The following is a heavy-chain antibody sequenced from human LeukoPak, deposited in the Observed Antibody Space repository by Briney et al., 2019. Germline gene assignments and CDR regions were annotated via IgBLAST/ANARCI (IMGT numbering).Heavy chain of an antibody. Sequence: GGSLRLSCAASGFTFSSYVMHWVRQAPDKGLEWVAVVSYDGSNKYYADSVKGRFSISRDNSKNTLNLQMNSLRAEDTAVYYCARVRQWGSYWYFDLWGRGTLVTVSS. CDR3: ARVRQWGSYWYFDL. CDR2: VSYDGSNK. D-gene: IGHD1-26*01. CDR1: GFTFSSYV. V-gene: IGHV3-30*03. J-gene: IGHJ2*01.